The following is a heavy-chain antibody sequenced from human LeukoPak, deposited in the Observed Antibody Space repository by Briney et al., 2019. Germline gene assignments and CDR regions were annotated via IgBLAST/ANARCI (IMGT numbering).Heavy chain of an antibody. D-gene: IGHD6-13*01. CDR1: GFTFSSYW. J-gene: IGHJ3*02. CDR2: IKQDGSEK. CDR3: ARVMFSSSWHDAFDI. Sequence: GGSLRLSCAASGFTFSSYWMSWVRQAPGKGLEWVANIKQDGSEKYYVDSVKGRFTISRDNAKNSLYLQMNSLRAEDTAVYYCARVMFSSSWHDAFDIWGQGTMVTVSS. V-gene: IGHV3-7*01.